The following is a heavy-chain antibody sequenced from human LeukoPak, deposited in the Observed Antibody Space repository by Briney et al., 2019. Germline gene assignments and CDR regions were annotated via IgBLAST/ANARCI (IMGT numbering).Heavy chain of an antibody. Sequence: GGSLRLSCAASGFTFSSHSMKWVRQAPGKGLEWVSYVSSSGSNIYYADSVKGRFTISRDNAKNSLYLQMNSLRAEDTAVYYCARKSLQGWNSDYWGEGILVSVSS. J-gene: IGHJ4*02. V-gene: IGHV3-48*01. D-gene: IGHD1-7*01. CDR1: GFTFSSHS. CDR2: VSSSGSNI. CDR3: ARKSLQGWNSDY.